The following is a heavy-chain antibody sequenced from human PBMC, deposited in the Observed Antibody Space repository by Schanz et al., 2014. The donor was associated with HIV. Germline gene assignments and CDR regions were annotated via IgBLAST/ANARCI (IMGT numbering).Heavy chain of an antibody. D-gene: IGHD3-10*01. CDR1: GFTFSSYG. V-gene: IGHV3-33*01. CDR3: ARGSGPYYYYYGMDV. CDR2: IWHDGSQK. J-gene: IGHJ6*02. Sequence: QVQLVESGGGVVQPGRSLRLSCAASGFTFSSYGMNWVRQAPGKGLAWVAVIWHDGSQKYYADSVKGRFSISRDNSKNTLYFQMNSLRVEDTAVYYCARGSGPYYYYYGMDVWGQGTTVTVSS.